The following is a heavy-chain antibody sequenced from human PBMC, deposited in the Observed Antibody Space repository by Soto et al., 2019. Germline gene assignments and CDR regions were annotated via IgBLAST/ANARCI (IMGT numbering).Heavy chain of an antibody. V-gene: IGHV3-13*05. CDR1: GFSFRDYD. Sequence: EVQLVESGGGSVQPGESLRLSCAASGFSFRDYDMHWVRQRKGKGLEWVSALGAARDPYYVGSVKGRFSVSRDNAQNSLLLQMNNLRVDDTAVYFCARAYLGRLPRRADYSYAMDVWGRGTTVTVSS. CDR3: ARAYLGRLPRRADYSYAMDV. J-gene: IGHJ6*02. D-gene: IGHD1-26*01. CDR2: LGAARDP.